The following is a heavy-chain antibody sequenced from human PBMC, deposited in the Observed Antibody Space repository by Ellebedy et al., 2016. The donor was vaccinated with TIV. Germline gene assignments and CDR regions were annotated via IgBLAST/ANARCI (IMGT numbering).Heavy chain of an antibody. D-gene: IGHD5-18*01. J-gene: IGHJ4*02. CDR2: INWKSTSI. V-gene: IGHV3-9*01. CDR3: ARSPRYSEGYFES. CDR1: GFTFDAYA. Sequence: SLKISCAASGFTFDAYAMHWVRQAPGKGLEWISGINWKSTSIDYADSVKGRFTISRDNSKNTLYLQMNSLRAEETAFYYCARSPRYSEGYFESWGQGNLVTFSS.